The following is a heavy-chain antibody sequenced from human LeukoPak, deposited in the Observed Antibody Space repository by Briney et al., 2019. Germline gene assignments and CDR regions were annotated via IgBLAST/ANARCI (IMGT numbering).Heavy chain of an antibody. V-gene: IGHV3-74*01. CDR2: INPDGSVT. CDR1: GFILSNYW. D-gene: IGHD3-16*01. Sequence: GGSLRLSCSPSGFILSNYWMHWVRQAPGKGLVWVSRINPDGSVTNHADSVKGRFTISRDNAKNTLYLQMNSLRVEDTAVYYCSRDTYGYEDHWGQGTLVTVSS. CDR3: SRDTYGYEDH. J-gene: IGHJ4*02.